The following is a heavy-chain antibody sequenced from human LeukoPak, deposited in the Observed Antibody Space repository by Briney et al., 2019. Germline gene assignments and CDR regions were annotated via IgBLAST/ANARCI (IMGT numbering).Heavy chain of an antibody. CDR2: IIPIFGTA. Sequence: SVKVSCKASGYTFTSYGISWVRQAPGQGLEWMGRIIPIFGTANYAQKFQGRVTITTDESTSTAYMELSSLRSEDTAVYYCASGHIGFDYWGQGTLVTVSS. V-gene: IGHV1-69*05. J-gene: IGHJ4*02. D-gene: IGHD3-10*01. CDR3: ASGHIGFDY. CDR1: GYTFTSYG.